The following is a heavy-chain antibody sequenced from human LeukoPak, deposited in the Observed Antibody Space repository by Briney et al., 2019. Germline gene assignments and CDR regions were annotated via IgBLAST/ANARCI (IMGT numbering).Heavy chain of an antibody. V-gene: IGHV3-74*03. CDR3: ARISTMVRLY. CDR1: GFTFRSYW. Sequence: GGSLSLSCAVAGFTFRSYWMHWVRQAPGKGPVWVSSIKSDGSSTTYADSVKGRFTISRDNAENTLYLQMNSLRVEDTAVYYCARISTMVRLYWRQGTLVTVSS. J-gene: IGHJ4*02. D-gene: IGHD3-10*01. CDR2: IKSDGSST.